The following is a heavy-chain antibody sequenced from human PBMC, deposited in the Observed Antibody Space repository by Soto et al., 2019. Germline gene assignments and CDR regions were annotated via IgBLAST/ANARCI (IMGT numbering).Heavy chain of an antibody. J-gene: IGHJ4*02. Sequence: GGSLRLSCAASGFTFSSYAMSWVRQAPGKGLEWVSAISGSGGSTYYADSVKGRFTISRDNSKNTLYLQMNSLRAEDTAVYYCAKDPDIIVVVPAALVDYWGQGTLVTVSS. CDR3: AKDPDIIVVVPAALVDY. CDR2: ISGSGGST. V-gene: IGHV3-23*01. CDR1: GFTFSSYA. D-gene: IGHD2-2*01.